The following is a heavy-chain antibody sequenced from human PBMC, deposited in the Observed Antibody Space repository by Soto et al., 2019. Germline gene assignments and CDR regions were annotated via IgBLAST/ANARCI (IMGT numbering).Heavy chain of an antibody. CDR1: GYTFTSYD. CDR2: ISANNGNT. Sequence: ASVKLSCKASGYTFTSYDINWVRQATGQGLEWMGWISANNGNTNYAQKLQGRVTMTTDTSTSTAYMELRSLRSDDTAVYYCARTELYYYYMDVWGKGTTVTV. J-gene: IGHJ6*03. D-gene: IGHD1-26*01. V-gene: IGHV1-18*01. CDR3: ARTELYYYYMDV.